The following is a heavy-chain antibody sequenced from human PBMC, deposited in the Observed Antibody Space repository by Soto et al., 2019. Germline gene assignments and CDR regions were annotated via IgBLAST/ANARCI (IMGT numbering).Heavy chain of an antibody. CDR1: GGSFSGYY. J-gene: IGHJ5*02. V-gene: IGHV4-34*01. D-gene: IGHD3-3*01. CDR3: ARGFPTYYDFWSGYRKRFDP. Sequence: SETLSLTCAVYGGSFSGYYWSWIRQPPGKGLEWIGEINHSGSTNYNPSLKSRVTISVDTSKNQFSLKLSSVTAADTAVYYCARGFPTYYDFWSGYRKRFDPWGQGTLVTVSS. CDR2: INHSGST.